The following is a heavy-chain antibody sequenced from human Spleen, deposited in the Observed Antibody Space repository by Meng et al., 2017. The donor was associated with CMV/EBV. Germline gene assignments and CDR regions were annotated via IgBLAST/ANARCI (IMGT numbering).Heavy chain of an antibody. CDR1: GYSISSGGYF. CDR2: IYYTGIT. CDR3: ARGISGAKDS. J-gene: IGHJ4*02. V-gene: IGHV4-31*03. Sequence: LTCSVSGYSISSGGYFWSWIRQHPGKGLEWIGYIYYTGITYYNPSLKSRLTISTDMSKNQFSLKVSSVTAADTAVYYCARGISGAKDSWGQGILVTVSS. D-gene: IGHD6-19*01.